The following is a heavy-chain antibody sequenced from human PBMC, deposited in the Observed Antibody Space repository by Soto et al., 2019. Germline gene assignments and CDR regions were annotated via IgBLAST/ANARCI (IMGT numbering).Heavy chain of an antibody. CDR2: IKQDGSEK. D-gene: IGHD4-4*01. CDR1: GFTFSSYW. CDR3: ARMAMTTVNTYYYGMDA. V-gene: IGHV3-7*01. J-gene: IGHJ6*02. Sequence: GGSLRLSCAASGFTFSSYWMSWVRQAPGKGLEWVANIKQDGSEKYYVDSVKGRFTISRDNAKTSLYLQMNSMRAEDTAVYYCARMAMTTVNTYYYGMDAWAQGTAAPVSS.